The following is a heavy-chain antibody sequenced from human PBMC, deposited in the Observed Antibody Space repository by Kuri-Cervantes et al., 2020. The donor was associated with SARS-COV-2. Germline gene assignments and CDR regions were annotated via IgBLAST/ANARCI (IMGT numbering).Heavy chain of an antibody. J-gene: IGHJ4*02. Sequence: ESLKISCAVYGGSFSGYYWSWIRQPPGKGLEWIGEINHSGSTNYNPSLKSRVTISVDTSKNQFSLKLSSVTAADTAVYYCASSGLYYDFWPQNDLDYWGQGTLVTVSS. V-gene: IGHV4-34*01. CDR1: GGSFSGYY. D-gene: IGHD3-3*01. CDR2: INHSGST. CDR3: ASSGLYYDFWPQNDLDY.